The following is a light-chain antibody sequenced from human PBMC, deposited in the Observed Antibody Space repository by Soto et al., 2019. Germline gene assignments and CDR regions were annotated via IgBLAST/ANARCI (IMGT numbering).Light chain of an antibody. Sequence: QSALTQPASVSGSPGQSITISCTGTSSDVGGYNYVSWYQHHPGKAPKLMIYDVSNRPSGVSNRFSGSKSDNTASLTISGLQADDEADYYCSSYTSSSTLVVFGGGTKVTVL. CDR1: SSDVGGYNY. CDR2: DVS. CDR3: SSYTSSSTLVV. J-gene: IGLJ2*01. V-gene: IGLV2-14*03.